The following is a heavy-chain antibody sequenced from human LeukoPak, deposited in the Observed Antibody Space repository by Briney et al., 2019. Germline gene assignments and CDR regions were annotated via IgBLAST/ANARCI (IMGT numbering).Heavy chain of an antibody. CDR3: ARGRKRYYDFWSGPWYFDL. CDR2: MNPNSGNT. CDR1: GYSFTSYD. D-gene: IGHD3-3*01. V-gene: IGHV1-8*01. J-gene: IGHJ2*01. Sequence: ASVKVSCKASGYSFTSYDINWVRQATGQGLEWMGWMNPNSGNTGYAQKFQGRVTMTRNTSISTAYMELSSLRSEDTAVYYCARGRKRYYDFWSGPWYFDLWGRGTLVTVSS.